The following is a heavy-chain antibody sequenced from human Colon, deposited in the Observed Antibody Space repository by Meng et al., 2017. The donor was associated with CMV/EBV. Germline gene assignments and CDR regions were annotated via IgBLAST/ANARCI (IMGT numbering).Heavy chain of an antibody. CDR2: IIPLYGNT. V-gene: IGHV1-69*05. CDR3: ASPQDYDFWSGYQYYGMDV. D-gene: IGHD3-3*01. Sequence: SVKVSCKASGGTFSSNAINWVRQAPGQGLEWMGGIIPLYGNTKYEQKFQGRLTLSTDESTTTAYMELSSLTSEDTAVLYCASPQDYDFWSGYQYYGMDVWGQGTTVTVSS. CDR1: GGTFSSNA. J-gene: IGHJ6*02.